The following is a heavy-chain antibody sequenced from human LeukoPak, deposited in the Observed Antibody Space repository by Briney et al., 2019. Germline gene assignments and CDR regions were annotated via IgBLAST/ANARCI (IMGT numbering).Heavy chain of an antibody. J-gene: IGHJ6*03. CDR1: GGTFSSYA. CDR2: IIPIFGTA. V-gene: IGHV1-69*13. CDR3: ARGGPMTTVTTVSYYYYYMDV. D-gene: IGHD4-17*01. Sequence: SVKVSCKASGGTFSSYAISWVRQAPGQGLEWMGGIIPIFGTANYAQKFQGRVTITADESTSTAYMELSSLRSEDTAVYYCARGGPMTTVTTVSYYYYYMDVWGKGTTVTISS.